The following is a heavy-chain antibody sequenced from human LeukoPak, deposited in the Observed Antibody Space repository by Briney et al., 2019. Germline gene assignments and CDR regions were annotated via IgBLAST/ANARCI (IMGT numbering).Heavy chain of an antibody. Sequence: PGGSLKLSCEASGFTFDDFAMHWVRQAPGKGLEWDSVITWNSGSIGYADSVKGRFPISRDNAKNSLYLQMNSLRAEDTALYYCAKALRGYRDYFDYWGQGTLVTVSS. CDR1: GFTFDDFA. CDR2: ITWNSGSI. V-gene: IGHV3-9*01. CDR3: AKALRGYRDYFDY. D-gene: IGHD5-18*01. J-gene: IGHJ4*02.